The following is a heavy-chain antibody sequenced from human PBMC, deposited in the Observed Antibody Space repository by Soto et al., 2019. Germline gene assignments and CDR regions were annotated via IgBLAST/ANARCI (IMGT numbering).Heavy chain of an antibody. J-gene: IGHJ4*02. Sequence: QVQLQESGPGLVKPSQTLSLTCTVSGGSISSGDYYWSWIRQPPGKGLEWIGYIYYSGSTYYNPSLKRRVTLSVDTSKTQFSLKLSSVTAADTAVYYCARGFYGGHYFDYWGQGTLVTVSS. V-gene: IGHV4-30-4*01. CDR1: GGSISSGDYY. CDR3: ARGFYGGHYFDY. D-gene: IGHD4-17*01. CDR2: IYYSGST.